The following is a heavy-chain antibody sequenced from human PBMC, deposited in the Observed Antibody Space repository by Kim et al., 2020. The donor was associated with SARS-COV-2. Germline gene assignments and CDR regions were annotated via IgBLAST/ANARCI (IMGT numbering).Heavy chain of an antibody. CDR1: GYTFTGYY. J-gene: IGHJ4*02. D-gene: IGHD2-2*01. CDR3: ARDLWLGLPAAISDY. CDR2: INPNSGGT. V-gene: IGHV1-2*02. Sequence: ASVKVSCKASGYTFTGYYMHWVRQAPGQGLEWMGWINPNSGGTNYAQKFQGRVTMTRDTSISTAYMELSRLRSDDTAVYYCARDLWLGLPAAISDYWGQGTLVTVSS.